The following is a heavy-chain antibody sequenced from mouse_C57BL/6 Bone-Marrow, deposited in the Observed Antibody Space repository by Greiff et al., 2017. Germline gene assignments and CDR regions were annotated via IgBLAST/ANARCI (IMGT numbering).Heavy chain of an antibody. J-gene: IGHJ2*01. V-gene: IGHV1-81*01. CDR3: ARGRLGSSSDYCDY. D-gene: IGHD1-1*01. CDR2: IYPRSGNT. Sequence: VQLQESGAELARPGASVKLSCKASGYTFTSYGISWVKQRTGQGLEWIGEIYPRSGNTYYNEKFKGKATLTADKSSSTAYMELRSLTSEDSAVYFCARGRLGSSSDYCDYGGQGTTLTVSS. CDR1: GYTFTSYG.